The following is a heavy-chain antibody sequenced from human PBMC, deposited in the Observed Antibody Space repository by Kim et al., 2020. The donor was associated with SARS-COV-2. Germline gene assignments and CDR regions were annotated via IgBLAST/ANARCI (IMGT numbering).Heavy chain of an antibody. CDR2: INPNSGGT. CDR3: ARDRSHYDILTGYYYYGMDV. CDR1: GYTFTGYY. J-gene: IGHJ6*02. D-gene: IGHD3-9*01. Sequence: ASVKVSCKASGYTFTGYYMHWVRQAPGQGLEWMGWINPNSGGTNYAQKFQGRVTMTRDTSISTAYMELSRLRSDDTAVYYCARDRSHYDILTGYYYYGMDVWGQGTTVTVSS. V-gene: IGHV1-2*02.